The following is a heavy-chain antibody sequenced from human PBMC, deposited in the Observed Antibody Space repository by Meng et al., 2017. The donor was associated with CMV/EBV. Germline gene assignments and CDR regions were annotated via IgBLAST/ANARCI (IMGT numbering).Heavy chain of an antibody. V-gene: IGHV4-61*01. CDR1: GGSVSSGSYY. D-gene: IGHD6-19*01. Sequence: GSLRFSCTVSGGSVSSGSYYWSWIRQPPGKGLEWIGYIYYSGSTNYNPSLKSRVTISVDTSKNQFSLKLSSVTAADTAVYYCARAVGGSGWYYFDYWGQGTLVTVSS. J-gene: IGHJ4*02. CDR3: ARAVGGSGWYYFDY. CDR2: IYYSGST.